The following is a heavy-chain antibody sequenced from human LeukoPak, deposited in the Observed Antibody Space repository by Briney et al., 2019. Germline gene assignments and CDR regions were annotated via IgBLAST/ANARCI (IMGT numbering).Heavy chain of an antibody. V-gene: IGHV3-74*01. CDR3: AREGHYYGSGKKRYGMDV. CDR2: INSDGSST. Sequence: QAGGSLRLSCAASGFTFSSYWMHWVRQAPGKGLVWVSRINSDGSSTSYADSVKGRFTISRDNAKNTLYLQMNSLRAEDTAVYYCAREGHYYGSGKKRYGMDVWGKGTTVTVSS. J-gene: IGHJ6*04. CDR1: GFTFSSYW. D-gene: IGHD3-10*01.